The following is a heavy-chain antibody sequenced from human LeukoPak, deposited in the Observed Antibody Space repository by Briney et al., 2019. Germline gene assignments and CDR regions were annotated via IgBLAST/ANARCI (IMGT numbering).Heavy chain of an antibody. CDR3: ARDRSSGWPGIFDY. V-gene: IGHV3-48*01. D-gene: IGHD6-19*01. Sequence: GGSLRLSCAASGFTFSSYSMNWVRQAPGKGLEWVSYISTSSSTIYYADSVKGRFTISRDNAKNSLYVQMNSLRAEDTAVYYCARDRSSGWPGIFDYWGQGTLVTVSS. J-gene: IGHJ4*02. CDR1: GFTFSSYS. CDR2: ISTSSSTI.